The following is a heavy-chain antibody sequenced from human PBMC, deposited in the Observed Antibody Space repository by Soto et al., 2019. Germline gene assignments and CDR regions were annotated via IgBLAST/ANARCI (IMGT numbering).Heavy chain of an antibody. V-gene: IGHV4-59*01. J-gene: IGHJ5*02. Sequence: SETLSLTCTVSGDSITSYNWNWLRQPPGKALEWIGYVYSSGSTNYNPSLKSRVTISVDTSRNQFSQKLSSVTAADTAVYYCARESRFLEWLSLNWFDPWGQGTLVTVSS. CDR1: GDSITSYN. D-gene: IGHD3-3*01. CDR3: ARESRFLEWLSLNWFDP. CDR2: VYSSGST.